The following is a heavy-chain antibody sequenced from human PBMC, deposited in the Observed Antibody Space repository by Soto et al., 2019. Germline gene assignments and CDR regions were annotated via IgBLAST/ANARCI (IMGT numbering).Heavy chain of an antibody. CDR1: GGSFSGYY. J-gene: IGHJ5*02. Sequence: QVQLQQWGAGLLKPSETLSLTCAVYGGSFSGYYWSWIRQPPGKGLEWIGEINHSGSTNYNPSLKRRITISVHASKHQLSLKLSSVTAADTAVYYCARRSAAGPWGQGTLVTVSS. V-gene: IGHV4-34*01. CDR2: INHSGST. D-gene: IGHD6-25*01. CDR3: ARRSAAGP.